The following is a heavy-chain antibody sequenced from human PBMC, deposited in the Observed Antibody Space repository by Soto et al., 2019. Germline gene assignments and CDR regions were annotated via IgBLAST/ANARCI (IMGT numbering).Heavy chain of an antibody. J-gene: IGHJ6*02. D-gene: IGHD6-13*01. CDR3: ARAGTNLYYYYYGMDV. CDR1: GFTFSSYA. Sequence: VGSLRLSCAASGFTFSSYAMHWVRQAPGKGLEWVAVISYDGSNKYYADSVKGRFTISRDNSKNTLYLQMNSLRAEDTAVYYCARAGTNLYYYYYGMDVWGQGTTVTVSS. V-gene: IGHV3-30-3*01. CDR2: ISYDGSNK.